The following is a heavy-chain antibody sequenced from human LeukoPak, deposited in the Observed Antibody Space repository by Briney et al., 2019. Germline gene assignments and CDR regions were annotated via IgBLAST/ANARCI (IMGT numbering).Heavy chain of an antibody. J-gene: IGHJ5*02. D-gene: IGHD3-9*01. V-gene: IGHV4-59*01. Sequence: PSETLSLTCTVSGGSISSYYWSWIRQPPGKGLEWIGYIYYSGSTNYNPSLKSRVTISVDTSKNQFSLKLSSVTAADTAVYYCARGNVLRYFDWLFSAPHWFDPWGQGTLVTVSS. CDR1: GGSISSYY. CDR3: ARGNVLRYFDWLFSAPHWFDP. CDR2: IYYSGST.